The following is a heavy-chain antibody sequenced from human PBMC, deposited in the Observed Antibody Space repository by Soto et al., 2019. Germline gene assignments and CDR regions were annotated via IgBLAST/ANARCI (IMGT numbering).Heavy chain of an antibody. CDR2: IYSDGST. CDR3: ARDVGVVAPDLDH. J-gene: IGHJ4*01. D-gene: IGHD2-21*01. Sequence: GGSLRLSWAAAGVTGDSNDVSWVRQAPGKGLEWVSVIYSDGSTYYADSVKGRFTISRDDPTNTLYLQMNSLRAEDTAMYYCARDVGVVAPDLDHWGHGTLVTVS. V-gene: IGHV3-66*01. CDR1: GVTGDSND.